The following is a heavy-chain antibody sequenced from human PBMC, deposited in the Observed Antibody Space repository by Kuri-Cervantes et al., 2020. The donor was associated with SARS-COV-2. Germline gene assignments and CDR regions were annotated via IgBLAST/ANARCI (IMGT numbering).Heavy chain of an antibody. Sequence: SETLSLTCAVSGYSISSGYYWGWIRQPPGKGLEWIGSIYHSGSTYYNLSLKSRVTISVDTSKDQFSLKLSSVTAADTAVYYCVRHEAGEMVYWGQGTLVTVSS. CDR2: IYHSGST. D-gene: IGHD7-27*01. CDR1: GYSISSGYY. CDR3: VRHEAGEMVY. J-gene: IGHJ4*02. V-gene: IGHV4-38-2*01.